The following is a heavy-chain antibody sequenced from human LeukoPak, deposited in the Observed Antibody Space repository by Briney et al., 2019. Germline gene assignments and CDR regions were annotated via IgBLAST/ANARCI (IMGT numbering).Heavy chain of an antibody. V-gene: IGHV3-48*03. CDR2: ISSGGSTV. Sequence: GGSLRLSCAASGFTFSSYEMNWVRQAPGKGLEWVSYISSGGSTVYYADAVKGRFTISRDNAKNSLYLQMNSLRAEDTAVYYCARVIIVGATGIWGQGTMVTVSS. D-gene: IGHD1-26*01. CDR3: ARVIIVGATGI. J-gene: IGHJ3*02. CDR1: GFTFSSYE.